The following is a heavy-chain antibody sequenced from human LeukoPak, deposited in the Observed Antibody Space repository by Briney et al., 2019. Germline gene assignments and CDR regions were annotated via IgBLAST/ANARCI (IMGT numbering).Heavy chain of an antibody. J-gene: IGHJ6*03. CDR3: AKDFLYYSKTYYYYYMDV. CDR2: IRYDGSNK. D-gene: IGHD4-11*01. Sequence: SGGSLRLSCAASGFTFSSYGMHWVRQAPGKGLEWVAFIRYDGSNKYYADSVKGRFTISRDNSKNTLYLQMNSLRAEDTAVYYCAKDFLYYSKTYYYYYMDVWGKGTTVTVSS. CDR1: GFTFSSYG. V-gene: IGHV3-30*02.